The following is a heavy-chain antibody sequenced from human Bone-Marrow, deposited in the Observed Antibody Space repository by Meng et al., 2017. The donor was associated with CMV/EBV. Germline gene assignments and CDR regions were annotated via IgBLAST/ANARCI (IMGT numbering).Heavy chain of an antibody. D-gene: IGHD5-12*01. J-gene: IGHJ6*02. Sequence: GGSLRLSCAASGFIFTDYAMSWVRQAPGKGLEWVSSISSSSSYIYYADSVKGRFTISRDNAKNSLSMQMTILRAEDTAVYYCARDRLLNIGYYYYYYYYGMDVWGQGTTVTVSS. CDR3: ARDRLLNIGYYYYYYYYGMDV. V-gene: IGHV3-21*01. CDR1: GFIFTDYA. CDR2: ISSSSSYI.